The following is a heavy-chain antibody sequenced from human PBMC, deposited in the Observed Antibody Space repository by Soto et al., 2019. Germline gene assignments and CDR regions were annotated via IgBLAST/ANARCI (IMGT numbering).Heavy chain of an antibody. CDR3: ARLLSSGSYGDFAS. J-gene: IGHJ4*02. V-gene: IGHV5-10-1*03. CDR2: IDPSDSYT. Sequence: EVRLLQSGAEVKKPGESLRISCQGSGYSFPNYWITWVRQMPGKGLECMGRIDPSDSYTDYSPSFQGHVTMSADKSISTAYLQWNSLKASDTATYYCARLLSSGSYGDFASWGQGTLVTVSA. CDR1: GYSFPNYW. D-gene: IGHD1-26*01.